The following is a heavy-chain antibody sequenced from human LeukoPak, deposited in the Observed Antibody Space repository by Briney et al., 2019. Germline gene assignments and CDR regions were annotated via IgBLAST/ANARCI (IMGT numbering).Heavy chain of an antibody. D-gene: IGHD6-13*01. CDR1: GGSISSSSYY. J-gene: IGHJ4*02. V-gene: IGHV4-39*01. CDR2: IYYSGIT. CDR3: ARLKGAAAGTS. Sequence: PSETLSLXCTVSGGSISSSSYYWGWNRQPPGKGLEWIGSIYYSGITYYNPSLKSRVTISVDTSKNQFSLKLSSVTAADTAVYYCARLKGAAAGTSWGQGTLVTVSS.